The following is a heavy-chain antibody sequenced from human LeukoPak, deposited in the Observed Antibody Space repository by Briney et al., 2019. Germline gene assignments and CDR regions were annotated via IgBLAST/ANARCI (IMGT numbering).Heavy chain of an antibody. J-gene: IGHJ4*02. D-gene: IGHD2-8*01. V-gene: IGHV1-8*01. CDR2: MNPNSGNT. Sequence: ASVKVSCKASGYTFTSYDINWVRQATGQGLEWMGWMNPNSGNTGYAQKFQGRVTMTRDTSISTAYMELSRLRSDDTAVYYCARRYCTNGVCAFDYWGQGTLVTVSS. CDR3: ARRYCTNGVCAFDY. CDR1: GYTFTSYD.